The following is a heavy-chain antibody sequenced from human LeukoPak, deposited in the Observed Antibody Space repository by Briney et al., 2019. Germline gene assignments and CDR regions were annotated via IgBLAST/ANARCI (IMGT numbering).Heavy chain of an antibody. CDR1: GGSLSSSSYY. Sequence: SETLSLTCTVSGGSLSSSSYYWGWVRQPPGKGLEWLGSIYYSGSTYSNPSLKSRVTISVDTSKNQFSLKLSSVTAADTAVYYCARLLFIDRRYSYGSHFDYWGQGTLVTVSS. CDR2: IYYSGST. CDR3: ARLLFIDRRYSYGSHFDY. D-gene: IGHD5-18*01. V-gene: IGHV4-39*01. J-gene: IGHJ4*02.